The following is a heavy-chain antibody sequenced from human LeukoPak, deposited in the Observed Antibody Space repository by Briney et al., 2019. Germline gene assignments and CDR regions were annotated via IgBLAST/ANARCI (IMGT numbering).Heavy chain of an antibody. CDR3: ARGSLLLWFGSGNTRDWFDP. J-gene: IGHJ5*02. V-gene: IGHV3-33*01. D-gene: IGHD3-10*01. Sequence: GGSLRLSCAASGFTFSSYGMHWVRQAPGKGLEWVAVIWYDGSNKYYADSVKGRFTISRDNSKNTLYLQMNSLRAEDTAVYYCARGSLLLWFGSGNTRDWFDPWGQGTLGTVSS. CDR1: GFTFSSYG. CDR2: IWYDGSNK.